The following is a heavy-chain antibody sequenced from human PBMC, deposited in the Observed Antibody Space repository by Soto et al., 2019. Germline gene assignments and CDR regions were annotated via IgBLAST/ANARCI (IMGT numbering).Heavy chain of an antibody. Sequence: EVQLLESGGGWVQPGGSLRLSCAASGFTFNNYGMTWVRQAPGKGLEWVSGSSGGGVTTFYADTVKGRFTVSRDGSKNTLYLQMSSRRAEDTALYYCAKGRGGSGSLTPRVDFWGKGTLVTVSS. J-gene: IGHJ4*02. CDR3: AKGRGGSGSLTPRVDF. CDR2: SSGGGVTT. D-gene: IGHD3-10*01. V-gene: IGHV3-23*01. CDR1: GFTFNNYG.